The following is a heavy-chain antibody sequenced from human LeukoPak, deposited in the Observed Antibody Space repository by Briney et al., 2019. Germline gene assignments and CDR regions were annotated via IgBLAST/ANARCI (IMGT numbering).Heavy chain of an antibody. V-gene: IGHV4-59*01. CDR3: ARDGSSWAGGWFDP. CDR2: IYYSGST. CDR1: GGSISSYY. J-gene: IGHJ5*02. Sequence: SETLSLTCTVSGGSISSYYWSWIRQPPGKGLEWIGYIYYSGSTNYNPSLKSRVTISVDTSKNQFSLKLSSVTAADTAVYYCARDGSSWAGGWFDPWGQGTLVTVPS. D-gene: IGHD6-13*01.